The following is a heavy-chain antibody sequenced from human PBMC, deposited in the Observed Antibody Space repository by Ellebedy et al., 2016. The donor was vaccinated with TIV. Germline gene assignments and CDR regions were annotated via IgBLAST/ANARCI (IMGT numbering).Heavy chain of an antibody. CDR2: ISYDGSNK. CDR3: ARDLYYGSGSYSNWFDP. D-gene: IGHD3-10*01. V-gene: IGHV3-30-3*01. CDR1: GFTFSSYA. Sequence: GESLKISXAASGFTFSSYAMHWVRQAPGKGLEWVAVISYDGSNKYYADSVKGRFTISRDNSKNTLYLQMNSLRAEDTAVYYCARDLYYGSGSYSNWFDPWGQGTLVTVSS. J-gene: IGHJ5*02.